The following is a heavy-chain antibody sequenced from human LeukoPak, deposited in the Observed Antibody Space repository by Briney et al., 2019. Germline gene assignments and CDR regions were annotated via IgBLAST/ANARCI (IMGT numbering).Heavy chain of an antibody. CDR1: GYTFTGYY. CDR3: AVYCSSTSCYMDYFDY. CDR2: INPNSGGT. J-gene: IGHJ4*02. V-gene: IGHV1-2*02. Sequence: ASVKVSCKASGYTFTGYYMHWVRQAPGQGLEWMGWINPNSGGTNYAQKFQGRVTMTRDTSISTAYMELSRLRSDDTAVYYCAVYCSSTSCYMDYFDYWGQGTLVTVSS. D-gene: IGHD2-2*02.